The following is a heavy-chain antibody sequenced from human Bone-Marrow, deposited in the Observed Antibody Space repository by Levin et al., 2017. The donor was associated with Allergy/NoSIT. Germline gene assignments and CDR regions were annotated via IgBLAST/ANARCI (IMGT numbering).Heavy chain of an antibody. CDR1: GFTFSDYY. CDR2: ISSSGSTI. CDR3: ARGMFDGSGSFYYYYGMDV. V-gene: IGHV3-11*01. D-gene: IGHD3-10*01. J-gene: IGHJ6*02. Sequence: EGSLRLSCAASGFTFSDYYMSWIRQAPGKGLEWVSYISSSGSTIYYADSVKGRFTISRDNAKNSLYLQMNSLRAEDTAVYYCARGMFDGSGSFYYYYGMDVWGQGTTVTVSS.